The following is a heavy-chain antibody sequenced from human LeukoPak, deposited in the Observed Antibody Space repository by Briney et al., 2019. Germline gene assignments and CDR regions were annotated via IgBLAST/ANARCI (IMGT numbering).Heavy chain of an antibody. V-gene: IGHV4-59*01. J-gene: IGHJ3*02. CDR2: IHYSGNT. D-gene: IGHD3-22*01. CDR1: GGSISSSY. Sequence: SETLSLTCTVSGGSISSSYWSWIRQPPGKGLEWIGYIHYSGNTNYTPTLKNRLTTSVDTSKNQFSLKLSSVTAADTAVYYCVRGYYDSSGSSNTFDIWGQGTMVTVSS. CDR3: VRGYYDSSGSSNTFDI.